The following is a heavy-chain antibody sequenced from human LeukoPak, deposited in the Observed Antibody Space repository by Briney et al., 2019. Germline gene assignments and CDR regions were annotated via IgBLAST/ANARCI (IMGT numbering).Heavy chain of an antibody. CDR2: IYYSGST. J-gene: IGHJ4*02. CDR3: ARRSSGRNYYFDY. Sequence: SETLSLTCTVSGGSISSYYWSWIRQPPGKGLEWVGYIYYSGSTNYNPSLKSRVTISVDTSKNQFSLRLSSVTAADTAVYYCARRSSGRNYYFDYWGQGTLVTVSS. CDR1: GGSISSYY. V-gene: IGHV4-59*01. D-gene: IGHD6-19*01.